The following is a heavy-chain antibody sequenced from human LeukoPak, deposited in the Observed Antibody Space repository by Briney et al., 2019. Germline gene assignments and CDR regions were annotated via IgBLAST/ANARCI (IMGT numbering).Heavy chain of an antibody. CDR1: GFSFGTYA. J-gene: IGHJ6*03. CDR3: ARSAAAGTQLYYYHYYMDV. V-gene: IGHV3-64*02. CDR2: ISSNGGYT. Sequence: GGSLRLSCAASGFSFGTYAMHWVRQAPGKGLEYVSGISSNGGYTYYADSVKGRFTISRDKSKNTLDLQMGSLRHEDMAVYYCARSAAAGTQLYYYHYYMDVWGKGTTVTVSS. D-gene: IGHD6-13*01.